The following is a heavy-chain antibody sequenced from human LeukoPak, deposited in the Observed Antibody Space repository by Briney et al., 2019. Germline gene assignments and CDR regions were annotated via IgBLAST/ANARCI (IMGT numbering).Heavy chain of an antibody. V-gene: IGHV3-66*01. CDR1: GFTFSSYA. CDR3: ARATSVAGRDYFDY. D-gene: IGHD6-19*01. Sequence: GGSLRLSCAASGFTFSSYAMSWVRQAPGKGLEWVSFIYSGGSTYYADSVKGRFTISRDNSKNTLYLQMNSLRAEDTAVYYCARATSVAGRDYFDYWGQGTLVTVSS. J-gene: IGHJ4*02. CDR2: IYSGGST.